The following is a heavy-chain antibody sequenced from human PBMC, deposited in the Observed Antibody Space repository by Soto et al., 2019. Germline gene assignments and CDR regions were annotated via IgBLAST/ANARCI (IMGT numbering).Heavy chain of an antibody. D-gene: IGHD6-19*01. CDR1: GFTFSSYA. Sequence: EVQLLESGGGLVQPGGSLILSCAASGFTFSSYAMSWVRQAPGKGLEWVSAISGSGGSTYYADSVKGRFTISRDNSKNTLYLQMNSLRAEDTAVYYCAKAYSSGWYYFDYWGQGTLVTVSS. CDR3: AKAYSSGWYYFDY. CDR2: ISGSGGST. J-gene: IGHJ4*02. V-gene: IGHV3-23*01.